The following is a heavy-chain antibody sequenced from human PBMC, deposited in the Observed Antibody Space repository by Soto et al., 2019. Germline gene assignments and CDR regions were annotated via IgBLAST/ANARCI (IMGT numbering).Heavy chain of an antibody. D-gene: IGHD1-26*01. V-gene: IGHV3-66*01. CDR1: RFIVSNNY. CDR3: ARDSVGYYAMDV. Sequence: GGSLRLSCAASRFIVSNNYMSWVRQAPGKGLEWVSVIFSGGTTYYADSVTGRFTISRDNSKNTLYLQMNSLRAEDTAVYYCARDSVGYYAMDVWGQGTTVTVSS. CDR2: IFSGGTT. J-gene: IGHJ6*02.